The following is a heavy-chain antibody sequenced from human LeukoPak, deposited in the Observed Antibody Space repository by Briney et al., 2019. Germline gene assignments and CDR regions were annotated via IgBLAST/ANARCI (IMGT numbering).Heavy chain of an antibody. D-gene: IGHD6-19*01. Sequence: GASVKVSCKASGYTFTSYYMHWVRQAPGQGLEWMGIINPSGGSTSYAQKFQGRVTMTRDTSTSTVYKELSSLRSEDTAVYYCAREQWLGFYCYGMDVWGQGTTVTVSS. CDR1: GYTFTSYY. CDR3: AREQWLGFYCYGMDV. CDR2: INPSGGST. J-gene: IGHJ6*02. V-gene: IGHV1-46*01.